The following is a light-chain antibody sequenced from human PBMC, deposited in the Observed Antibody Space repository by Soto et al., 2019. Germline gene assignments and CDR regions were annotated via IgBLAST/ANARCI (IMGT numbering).Light chain of an antibody. CDR3: CSYARGSTYV. J-gene: IGLJ1*01. CDR1: ATDIDAYNY. V-gene: IGLV2-14*01. CDR2: GVS. Sequence: QSVLTQPASVSGSPGQSITISCTGTATDIDAYNYVSWYLQYPGKAPKLLFYGVSNRPSGASDRFSGSRSDNTASLTISGLQAEDEGDYYCCSYARGSTYVFGTGTKVTVL.